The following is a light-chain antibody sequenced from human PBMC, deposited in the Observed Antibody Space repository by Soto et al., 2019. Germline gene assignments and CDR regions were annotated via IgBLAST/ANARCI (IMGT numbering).Light chain of an antibody. CDR3: QKCNRAPFT. Sequence: DTQMTQSPSSLSASVGDRVTITCRASQGIYNYLAWYQQKPGKVTKILIYAASSLVSGVPSRLSDSGSGTYFTITISSLQPEDVANYYWQKCNRAPFTFGQGTKVEIK. V-gene: IGKV1-27*01. CDR1: QGIYNY. J-gene: IGKJ3*01. CDR2: AAS.